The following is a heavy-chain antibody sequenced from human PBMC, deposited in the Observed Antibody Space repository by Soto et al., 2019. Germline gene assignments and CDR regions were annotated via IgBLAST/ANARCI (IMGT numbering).Heavy chain of an antibody. CDR2: ISAYNGNT. CDR3: GRGRGYSNAWGSYYSGMDV. J-gene: IGHJ6*02. Sequence: ASVKVSCKASGYTFTSYGISWVRQAPGQGLEWMGWISAYNGNTNYAQKLQGRVTMTTDTSTSTAYMELRSLRSDDTAVYFCGRGRGYSNAWGSYYSGMDVWGQGTTVTVSS. CDR1: GYTFTSYG. V-gene: IGHV1-18*04. D-gene: IGHD6-19*01.